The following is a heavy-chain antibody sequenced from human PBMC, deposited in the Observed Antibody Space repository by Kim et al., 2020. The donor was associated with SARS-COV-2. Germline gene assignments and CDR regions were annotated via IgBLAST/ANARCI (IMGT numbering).Heavy chain of an antibody. J-gene: IGHJ6*02. CDR1: GFTFSSYE. D-gene: IGHD3-16*01. CDR2: ISSSGSTI. CDR3: ARDHDKSLWDYYYGMDV. Sequence: GSLRLSCAASGFTFSSYEMNWVRQAPGKGLEWVSYISSSGSTIYYADSVKGRFTISRDNAKNSLYLQMNSLRAEDTAVYYCARDHDKSLWDYYYGMDVWGQGTTVTVS. V-gene: IGHV3-48*03.